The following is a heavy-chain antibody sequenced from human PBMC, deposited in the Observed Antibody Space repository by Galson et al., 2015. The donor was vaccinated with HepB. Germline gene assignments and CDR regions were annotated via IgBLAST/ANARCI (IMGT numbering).Heavy chain of an antibody. Sequence: SLRLSCAASGFTFASSGMSWVRQAPGKGLEWVSLISAGGGETRYADSVEGRFTVSRDNSKNTLYLQMNSLRAEDTAIYYCAKSFYGGSYYFDSWGRGTLVTVSS. V-gene: IGHV3-23*01. CDR1: GFTFASSG. CDR3: AKSFYGGSYYFDS. D-gene: IGHD1-26*01. CDR2: ISAGGGET. J-gene: IGHJ4*02.